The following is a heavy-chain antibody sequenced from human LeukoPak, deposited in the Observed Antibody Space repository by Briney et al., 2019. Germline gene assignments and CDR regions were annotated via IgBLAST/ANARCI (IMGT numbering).Heavy chain of an antibody. CDR1: GGSISSSSYY. CDR2: IYYSGST. Sequence: LETLSLTCTVSGGSISSSSYYWGWIRQPPGKGLEWIGSIYYSGSTYYNPSLKSRVTISVDTSKNQFSLKLSSVTAADTAVYYCARAYYDILTGYYVRLGELSSPLYYFDYWGQGTLVTVSS. J-gene: IGHJ4*02. CDR3: ARAYYDILTGYYVRLGELSSPLYYFDY. V-gene: IGHV4-39*01. D-gene: IGHD3-9*01.